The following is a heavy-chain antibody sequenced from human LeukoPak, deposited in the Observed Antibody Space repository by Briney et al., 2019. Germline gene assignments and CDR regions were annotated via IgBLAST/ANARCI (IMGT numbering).Heavy chain of an antibody. CDR3: ARGDGYNLDY. J-gene: IGHJ4*01. D-gene: IGHD5-24*01. Sequence: SQTLSLTCTVSGGSIISGSYYWSWIRQPAGKGLEWIGRIYTSGSTNYNPSLKSRVTISVDTSKNQFSLKLSSVTAADTAVYYCARGDGYNLDYWGHGTLVTVSS. CDR1: GGSIISGSYY. V-gene: IGHV4-61*02. CDR2: IYTSGST.